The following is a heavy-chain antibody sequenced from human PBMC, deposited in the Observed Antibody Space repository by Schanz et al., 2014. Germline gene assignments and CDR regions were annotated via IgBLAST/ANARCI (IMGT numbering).Heavy chain of an antibody. Sequence: EVHLVESGGGLVQPGGSLRLSCAASGFTVSINYMSWVRQAPGKGLEWVSVIYSGGSTYYADSVKGRFTISRDNSKNTLYLQMNSLRDEDTAMYYCAKRCSSTSCSHGAFDIWGQGTMVTVSS. V-gene: IGHV3-66*01. CDR2: IYSGGST. CDR1: GFTVSINY. D-gene: IGHD2-2*01. J-gene: IGHJ3*02. CDR3: AKRCSSTSCSHGAFDI.